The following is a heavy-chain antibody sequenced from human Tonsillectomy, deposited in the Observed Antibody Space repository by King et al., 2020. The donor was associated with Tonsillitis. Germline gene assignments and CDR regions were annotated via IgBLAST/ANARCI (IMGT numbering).Heavy chain of an antibody. CDR1: GLTFNSYG. Sequence: VKLVESGGGVVQPGGSLRVSCAASGLTFNSYGMHWVRQAPGKGLEWVAVISNDGRSTYYAASVKGRFTISRDNSKNTLYLQMNSLGAEDTAVYFCASDGAAGYDSTITTFDYWGQGTLVTVSS. D-gene: IGHD6-13*01. J-gene: IGHJ4*02. V-gene: IGHV3-33*05. CDR3: ASDGAAGYDSTITTFDY. CDR2: ISNDGRST.